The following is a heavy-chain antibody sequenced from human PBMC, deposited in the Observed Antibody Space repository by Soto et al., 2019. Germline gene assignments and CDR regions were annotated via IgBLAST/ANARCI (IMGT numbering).Heavy chain of an antibody. CDR2: ISYSGNT. CDR3: TRAPMVLSRSYFDS. V-gene: IGHV4-59*01. Sequence: TLSLTCTVSGGYISKFYWSWIRQPPGKGLEWIGYISYSGNTNYNPSLKSRVSISVDMSKNQLSLNLTSVTAADTAVYYCTRAPMVLSRSYFDSWGQGTPVTVSS. D-gene: IGHD2-8*01. CDR1: GGYISKFY. J-gene: IGHJ4*02.